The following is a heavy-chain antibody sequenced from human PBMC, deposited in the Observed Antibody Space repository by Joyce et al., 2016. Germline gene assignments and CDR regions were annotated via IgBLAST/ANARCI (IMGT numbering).Heavy chain of an antibody. Sequence: QVQLVQSGAEVKKPGSSVRVSCKASGGSFSSYTVTWVRQAPGQGLEGMGRIIPAFAKGDYAQKFQGRLTITADPSTKTVYMDLSGLRFDDTAVYFCVRDQAQSGDSWGQGTLITVSS. D-gene: IGHD3-3*01. CDR3: VRDQAQSGDS. CDR1: GGSFSSYT. J-gene: IGHJ4*02. V-gene: IGHV1-69*18. CDR2: IIPAFAKG.